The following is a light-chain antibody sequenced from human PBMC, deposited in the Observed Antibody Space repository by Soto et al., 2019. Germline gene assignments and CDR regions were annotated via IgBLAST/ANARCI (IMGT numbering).Light chain of an antibody. CDR1: SSDVGGYNY. V-gene: IGLV2-8*01. J-gene: IGLJ2*01. CDR3: NSYAGRNSVI. CDR2: EVT. Sequence: QSALTQPPSASGSPGQSVTISCTGTSSDVGGYNYVSWYQQHPGKVPKLIIYEVTKRPSGVADRFSGSKSGNTASLTVFGLQTEDEADYYCNSYAGRNSVIFGGGTKLTVL.